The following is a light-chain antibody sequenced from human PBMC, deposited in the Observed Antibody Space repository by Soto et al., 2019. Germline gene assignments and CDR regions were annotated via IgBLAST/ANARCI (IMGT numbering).Light chain of an antibody. CDR1: RSFSSN. CDR2: GAS. Sequence: EIVLTQSPSTLSLSPRERATLSCRPSRSFSSNLAWYQQKPGQAPRLLIYGASTRATGIPARFSGSGSGTEFTLTISSLQSEDFAVYYCQQYNNWPRTFGQGTKVDIK. CDR3: QQYNNWPRT. J-gene: IGKJ1*01. V-gene: IGKV3-15*01.